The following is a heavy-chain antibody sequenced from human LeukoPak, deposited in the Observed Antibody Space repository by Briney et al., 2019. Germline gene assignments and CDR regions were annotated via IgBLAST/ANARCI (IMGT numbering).Heavy chain of an antibody. CDR2: IYYSGST. Sequence: SETLSLTCAVYGGSFSGYYWSWIRQPPGKGLEWIGYIYYSGSTNYNPSLKSRVTISVDTSKNQFSLKLSSVTAADTAVYYCARYYYGSGSPDAYFDYWGQGTLVTVSS. CDR1: GGSFSGYY. CDR3: ARYYYGSGSPDAYFDY. J-gene: IGHJ4*02. D-gene: IGHD3-10*01. V-gene: IGHV4-59*01.